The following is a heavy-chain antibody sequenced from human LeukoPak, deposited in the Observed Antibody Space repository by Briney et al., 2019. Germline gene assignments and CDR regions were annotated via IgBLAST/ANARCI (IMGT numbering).Heavy chain of an antibody. V-gene: IGHV4-34*01. CDR2: INHSGST. J-gene: IGHJ5*02. CDR3: ARGDYCSSTSCHAQVGWFDP. D-gene: IGHD2-2*01. CDR1: GGSFSGYY. Sequence: SETLSLTCAVYGGSFSGYYWSWIRQPPGKGLEWIGEINHSGSTNYNPSLKSRVTISVDTSKNQFSLKLSFVTAADTAVYYCARGDYCSSTSCHAQVGWFDPWGQGTLVTVSS.